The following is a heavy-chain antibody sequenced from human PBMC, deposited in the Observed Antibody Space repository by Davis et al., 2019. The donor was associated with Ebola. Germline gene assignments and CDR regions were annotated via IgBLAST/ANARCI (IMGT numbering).Heavy chain of an antibody. J-gene: IGHJ6*02. V-gene: IGHV3-33*01. Sequence: GGSLRLSCAASGFTFSSYGMHWVRQAPGKGLEWVAVIWYDGSNKYYADSVKGRFTISRDNSKNTLYLQMNSLRAEDTAVYYCARVYCSGGSCRNYYGMDVWGQGTTVTVSS. CDR1: GFTFSSYG. D-gene: IGHD2-15*01. CDR2: IWYDGSNK. CDR3: ARVYCSGGSCRNYYGMDV.